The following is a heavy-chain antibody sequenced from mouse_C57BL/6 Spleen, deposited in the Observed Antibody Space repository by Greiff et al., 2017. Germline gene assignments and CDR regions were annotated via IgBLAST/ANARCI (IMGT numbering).Heavy chain of an antibody. CDR3: ARDGPDPRNWERSYFDG. V-gene: IGHV1-26*01. CDR1: GYTFTDYY. D-gene: IGHD4-1*01. Sequence: EVQLQQSGPELVKPGASVKISCKASGYTFTDYYMNWVKQSHGKSLEWIGDINPNNGGTSYNQKFKGKATLTVDKSSSTAYMDLRSLTSEDSAVYYCARDGPDPRNWERSYFDGWGKSTTLAVSS. CDR2: INPNNGGT. J-gene: IGHJ2*01.